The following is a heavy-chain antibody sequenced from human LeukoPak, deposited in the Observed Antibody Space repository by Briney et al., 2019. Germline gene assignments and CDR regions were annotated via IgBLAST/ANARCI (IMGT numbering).Heavy chain of an antibody. CDR1: AGTITTDY. CDR2: IYYSGIT. J-gene: IGHJ4*02. CDR3: AREFSGYYYDY. D-gene: IGHD3-22*01. Sequence: PSETQSLTCTVSAGTITTDYRSWIPQPPGKGVGRIGYIYYSGITNYNPSLKSRVTISVDTSKNQFSLKLSSVTAADTAVYYCAREFSGYYYDYWGQGTLVTVSS. V-gene: IGHV4-59*01.